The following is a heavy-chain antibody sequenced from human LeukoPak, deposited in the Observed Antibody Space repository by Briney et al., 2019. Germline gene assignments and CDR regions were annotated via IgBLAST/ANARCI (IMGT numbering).Heavy chain of an antibody. V-gene: IGHV1-18*01. CDR1: GYTFTNYG. CDR2: ISAYNGNT. CDR3: AIMGARWGFDY. J-gene: IGHJ4*02. Sequence: ASVQVSCKGSGYTFTNYGIDWVRQAPGQGLEWMGWISAYNGNTNYAQKFQGRVTLTTDASTSTAYMELRSLISDDTAVYYCAIMGARWGFDYWGQGTLVTVPA. D-gene: IGHD3-16*01.